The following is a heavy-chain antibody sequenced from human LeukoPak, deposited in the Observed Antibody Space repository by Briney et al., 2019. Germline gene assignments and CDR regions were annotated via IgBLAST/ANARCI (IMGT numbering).Heavy chain of an antibody. Sequence: PSETLSLTCTVSGGSISSGSYYWSWIRQPAGKGLEWIGRIYTSGSTNYNPSLKSRVTISVDTSKNQFSLKLSSVTAADTAVYYCARHPLSIAARYYFDYWGQGTLVTVSS. CDR1: GGSISSGSYY. J-gene: IGHJ4*02. D-gene: IGHD6-6*01. CDR3: ARHPLSIAARYYFDY. CDR2: IYTSGST. V-gene: IGHV4-61*02.